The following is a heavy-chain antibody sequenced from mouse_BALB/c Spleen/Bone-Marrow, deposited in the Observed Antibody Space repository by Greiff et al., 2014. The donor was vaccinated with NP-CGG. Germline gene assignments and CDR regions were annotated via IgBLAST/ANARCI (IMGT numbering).Heavy chain of an antibody. V-gene: IGHV5-17*02. D-gene: IGHD1-1*02. Sequence: EVMLVESGGGLVQPGGSRKLSCAASGFTFSSFGMHWVRQAPEKGLEWVAYISSGSSTIYYADTVKGRFTISRDNPKNTLFLQMTSLRSEDTAMYYCARWGRWESWYSDVWGSGTTVTVSS. CDR2: ISSGSSTI. CDR1: GFTFSSFG. CDR3: ARWGRWESWYSDV. J-gene: IGHJ1*01.